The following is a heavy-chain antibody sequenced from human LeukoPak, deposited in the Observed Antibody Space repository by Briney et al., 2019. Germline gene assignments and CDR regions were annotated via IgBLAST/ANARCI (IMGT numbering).Heavy chain of an antibody. CDR3: ASTVRGVTIDAFDI. J-gene: IGHJ3*02. D-gene: IGHD3-10*01. CDR1: GFTFSCYA. Sequence: GGSLRLSCVASGFTFSCYAMSWVRQAPGKGLEWVSAISGSGGSTYYADSVKGRFTISRDNSKNTLYLQMNSLRAEDTAVYYCASTVRGVTIDAFDIWGQGTMVTVSS. CDR2: ISGSGGST. V-gene: IGHV3-23*01.